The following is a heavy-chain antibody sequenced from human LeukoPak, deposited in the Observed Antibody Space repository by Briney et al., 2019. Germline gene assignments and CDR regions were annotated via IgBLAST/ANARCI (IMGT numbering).Heavy chain of an antibody. D-gene: IGHD3-10*01. Sequence: SETLSLTCIVSGGSISRGSYYWSWIRQPPGKGLEWIGYIYYSGSTDYDPSLKSRVSISLDMSKNQFSLRLSSVTAADTAVYYCARYSGKTWLDPWGQGTLVTVSS. J-gene: IGHJ5*02. CDR1: GGSISRGSYY. V-gene: IGHV4-61*01. CDR2: IYYSGST. CDR3: ARYSGKTWLDP.